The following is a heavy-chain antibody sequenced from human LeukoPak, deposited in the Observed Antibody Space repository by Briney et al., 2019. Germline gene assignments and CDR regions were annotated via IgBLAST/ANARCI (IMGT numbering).Heavy chain of an antibody. Sequence: GGSLRLSCAASGFTFSSYWMSWVRQAPGKGLEWVANIKQDGSEKYYVDSVKGRFTISRDNAKNTLYLQMNSLRAEDTAVYYCARDQDTYCGGDCYSDDAFDIWGQGTMVTVSS. J-gene: IGHJ3*02. D-gene: IGHD2-21*02. CDR3: ARDQDTYCGGDCYSDDAFDI. V-gene: IGHV3-7*01. CDR2: IKQDGSEK. CDR1: GFTFSSYW.